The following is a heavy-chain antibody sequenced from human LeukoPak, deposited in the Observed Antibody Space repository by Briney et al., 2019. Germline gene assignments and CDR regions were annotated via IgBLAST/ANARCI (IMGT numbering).Heavy chain of an antibody. V-gene: IGHV4-34*01. CDR3: ARGRSRSNWFDP. CDR2: INHSGST. Sequence: NPSETLSLTCAVYGGSFSGYYWSWIRQPPGKGLEWIGEINHSGSTNYNPSLKSRVTISVDTSKNQFSLKLSSVTAADTAVYYCARGRSRSNWFDPWGQGTPDTVSS. CDR1: GGSFSGYY. J-gene: IGHJ5*02.